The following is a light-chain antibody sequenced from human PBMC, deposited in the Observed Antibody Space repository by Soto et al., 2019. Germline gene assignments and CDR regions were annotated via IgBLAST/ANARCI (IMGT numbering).Light chain of an antibody. CDR3: CSYASSSTPFV. CDR2: EGS. J-gene: IGLJ1*01. V-gene: IGLV2-23*01. CDR1: SSVVGRYNL. Sequence: QSVLTQPASVSGSPGQSITISCTGTSSVVGRYNLVSWYQQHPGKAPKLMIFEGSKRPSGLSNRFSGSKSGNTASLTISGLQAEDEAYYYCCSYASSSTPFVFGTGTKVTVL.